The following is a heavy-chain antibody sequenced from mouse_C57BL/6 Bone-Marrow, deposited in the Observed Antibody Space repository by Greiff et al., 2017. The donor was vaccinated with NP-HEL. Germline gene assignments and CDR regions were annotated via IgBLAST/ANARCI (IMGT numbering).Heavy chain of an antibody. V-gene: IGHV1-15*01. Sequence: QVQLQQSGAELVRPGASVTLSCKASGYTFTDYEMHWVKQTPVHGLEWIGAIYPETGGTAYNEKFKGKAILTADKSSSTAYMELRSLTSEDSAVYYCKRWDPHYYGSRDYAMDYWGQVTSGTVSS. CDR3: KRWDPHYYGSRDYAMDY. J-gene: IGHJ4*01. CDR2: IYPETGGT. CDR1: GYTFTDYE. D-gene: IGHD1-1*01.